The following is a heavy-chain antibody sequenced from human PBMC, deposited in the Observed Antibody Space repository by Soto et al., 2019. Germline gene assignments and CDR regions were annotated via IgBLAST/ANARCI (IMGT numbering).Heavy chain of an antibody. V-gene: IGHV4-59*01. CDR3: ARQGDDSSGYSLDY. CDR1: GGSISSYY. J-gene: IGHJ4*02. CDR2: IYYSGST. Sequence: QSQTLSLTCTVSGGSISSYYWSWIRQPPGKGLEWIGYIYYSGSTNYNPSLKSRVTISVDTSKNQFSLKLSSVTAADTAVYYCARQGDDSSGYSLDYWGQGTLVTVSS. D-gene: IGHD3-22*01.